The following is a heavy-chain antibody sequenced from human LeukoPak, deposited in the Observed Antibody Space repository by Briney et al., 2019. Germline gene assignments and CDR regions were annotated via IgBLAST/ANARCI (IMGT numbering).Heavy chain of an antibody. V-gene: IGHV1-2*02. D-gene: IGHD6-19*01. CDR3: ARRVFSGWGYYFDY. Sequence: ASVKVSCKAPGYSFTGYYLDWVRQAPGQGLEWMGWINPKSGGTNYAQKFPGRVTMTRDTSISTAYMELSSLRSDDTAIYYCARRVFSGWGYYFDYWGQGTLVTVSS. J-gene: IGHJ4*02. CDR2: INPKSGGT. CDR1: GYSFTGYY.